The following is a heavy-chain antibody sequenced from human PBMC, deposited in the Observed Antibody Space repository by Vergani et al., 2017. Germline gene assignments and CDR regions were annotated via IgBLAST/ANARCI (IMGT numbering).Heavy chain of an antibody. CDR1: GFTFSSYW. D-gene: IGHD4-17*01. CDR3: AREMRRTTVTTYYYYGMDV. V-gene: IGHV3-7*01. J-gene: IGHJ6*02. Sequence: VQLVESGGGVVQPGRSLRLSCAASGFTFSSYWMSWVRQAPGKGLEWVANIKQDGSEKYYVDSVKGRFTISRDNAKNSLYLQMNSLRAEDTAVYYCAREMRRTTVTTYYYYGMDVWGQGTTVTVSS. CDR2: IKQDGSEK.